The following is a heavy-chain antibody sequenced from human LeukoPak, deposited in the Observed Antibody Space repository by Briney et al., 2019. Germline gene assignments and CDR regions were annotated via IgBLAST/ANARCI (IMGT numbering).Heavy chain of an antibody. J-gene: IGHJ1*01. CDR3: ARNGQQVRYFQH. Sequence: ASVKVSCKASGYTFTNYDINWVRQATGQGLEWMGWMNPNSGNTNYAQKFQGRVTMTRNTSISTAYMELSSLRSEDTAVYYCARNGQQVRYFQHWGQGTLVTVSS. CDR2: MNPNSGNT. D-gene: IGHD6-13*01. CDR1: GYTFTNYD. V-gene: IGHV1-8*01.